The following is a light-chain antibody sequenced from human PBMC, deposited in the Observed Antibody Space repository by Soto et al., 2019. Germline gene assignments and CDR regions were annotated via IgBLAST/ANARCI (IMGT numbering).Light chain of an antibody. CDR3: QSYDSSLSGCV. CDR1: SSNIGAADD. CDR2: GNN. J-gene: IGLJ3*02. Sequence: QSVLTQPPSLSGAPGLRVTISCTGSSSNIGAADDVHWYQQLPGTAPKLLLYGNNNRPSGVPDRFSGSKSGTSASLAITGLQAEDEAEYYCQSYDSSLSGCVFGGGTKLTVL. V-gene: IGLV1-40*01.